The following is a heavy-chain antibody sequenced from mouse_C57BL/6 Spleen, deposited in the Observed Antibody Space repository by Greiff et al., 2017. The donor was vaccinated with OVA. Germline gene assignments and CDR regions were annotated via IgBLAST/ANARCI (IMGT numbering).Heavy chain of an antibody. D-gene: IGHD2-4*01. Sequence: QVQLQQSGAELVRPGASVTLSCKASGYTFTDYEMHWVKQTPVHGLEWIGAIDPETGGTAYNQKFKGKAILTADKSSSTAYRELRSLTSEDSAVYYCTIYYDYTWFAYWGQGTLVTVSA. CDR2: IDPETGGT. J-gene: IGHJ3*01. V-gene: IGHV1-15*01. CDR3: TIYYDYTWFAY. CDR1: GYTFTDYE.